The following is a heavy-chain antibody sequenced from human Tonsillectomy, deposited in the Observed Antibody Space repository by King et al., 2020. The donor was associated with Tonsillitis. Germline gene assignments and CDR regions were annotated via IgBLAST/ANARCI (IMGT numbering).Heavy chain of an antibody. Sequence: VQLVESGAEVKKPGSSVKVSCKASGGTLSSYTINWVRQAPGQGLEWMGEIIPIFGTANYAQKFPGRITITADESTNTDYMELSSLRAEDTAVYYCAITVVRVVMVYYYMDVWGKGTTVTVS. CDR1: GGTLSSYT. CDR2: IIPIFGTA. V-gene: IGHV1-69*01. D-gene: IGHD3-10*01. CDR3: AITVVRVVMVYYYMDV. J-gene: IGHJ6*03.